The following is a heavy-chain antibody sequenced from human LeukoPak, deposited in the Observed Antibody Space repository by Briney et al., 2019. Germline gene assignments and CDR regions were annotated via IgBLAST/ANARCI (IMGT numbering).Heavy chain of an antibody. CDR2: INPNSGGT. V-gene: IGHV1-2*02. CDR1: GYTFTSNY. J-gene: IGHJ6*03. D-gene: IGHD3-9*01. Sequence: GASVKVSCKAFGYTFTSNYMHWVRQAPGQGLEWMGWINPNSGGTNHAQKFQVRVTMTRDTSISTAYMELSSLRSDDTAVYYCARGSSFRGAVLRYSLYYYYYMDVWGKGTTVTVSS. CDR3: ARGSSFRGAVLRYSLYYYYYMDV.